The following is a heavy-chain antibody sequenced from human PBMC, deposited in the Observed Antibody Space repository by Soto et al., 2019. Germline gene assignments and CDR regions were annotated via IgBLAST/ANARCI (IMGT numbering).Heavy chain of an antibody. D-gene: IGHD3-9*01. CDR1: GGSISSYY. V-gene: IGHV4-59*01. CDR2: IYYSGST. J-gene: IGHJ5*02. CDR3: ARRGHRYYDILTGSLDWFDP. Sequence: SETLSLTCTVSGGSISSYYWSWIRQPPGKGLEWIGYIYYSGSTNYNPSLKSRVTISVDTSKNQFSLKLSPVTAADTAVYYCARRGHRYYDILTGSLDWFDPWGQGTLVTVSS.